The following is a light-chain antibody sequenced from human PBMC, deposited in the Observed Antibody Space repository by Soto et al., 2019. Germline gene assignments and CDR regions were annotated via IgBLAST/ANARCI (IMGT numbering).Light chain of an antibody. CDR1: QSVSSN. Sequence: EIVMTQSPANLSVSPGERATLSCRASQSVSSNLAWYQQKPGQGPRLLIYGASTRATGIPARFSGSGSGTEFTLTISSLQSEDFAVYYCQQYNKWPPYTFSQGTKVEIK. V-gene: IGKV3-15*01. CDR2: GAS. J-gene: IGKJ2*01. CDR3: QQYNKWPPYT.